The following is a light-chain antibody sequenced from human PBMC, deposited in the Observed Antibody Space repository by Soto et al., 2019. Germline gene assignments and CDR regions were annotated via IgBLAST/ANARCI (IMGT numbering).Light chain of an antibody. V-gene: IGLV2-23*03. CDR1: SSDVGSYNL. CDR2: EGS. J-gene: IGLJ1*01. CDR3: CSYAGSSTFLYV. Sequence: QSALTQPASVSGSPGQSITISCTGASSDVGSYNLASWYQQHPGKAPKLMIYEGSKRPSGVSNRFSGSKSGNTASLTISGLQAEDEADYYCCSYAGSSTFLYVFGTGTK.